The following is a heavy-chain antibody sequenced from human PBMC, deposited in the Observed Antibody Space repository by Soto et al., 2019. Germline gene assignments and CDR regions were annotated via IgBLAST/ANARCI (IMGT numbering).Heavy chain of an antibody. Sequence: SQTLSLTFAISGDSVSSNSSAWNCISQSPSRGLEWLGRTYYRSKWYNDYAVSVKSRITINPDTSKNQFSLQLNSVTPEDTAVYYCARSRSQTYNRFDPWGQGTLVTVSS. CDR1: GDSVSSNSSA. CDR3: ARSRSQTYNRFDP. CDR2: TYYRSKWYN. J-gene: IGHJ5*02. V-gene: IGHV6-1*01.